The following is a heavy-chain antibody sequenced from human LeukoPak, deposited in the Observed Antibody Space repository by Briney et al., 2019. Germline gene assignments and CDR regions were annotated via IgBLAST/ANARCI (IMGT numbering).Heavy chain of an antibody. V-gene: IGHV3-30*04. D-gene: IGHD3-22*01. Sequence: PGRSLRLSCAASEFTFSSYAMHWVHQAPGKGLEWVAVISYDGSNKYYADSVKGRFTISRDNSKNTLYLQMNSLRAEDTAVYYCARDGPPSSDSSGYYYHDYWGQGTLVTVSS. CDR2: ISYDGSNK. CDR1: EFTFSSYA. CDR3: ARDGPPSSDSSGYYYHDY. J-gene: IGHJ4*02.